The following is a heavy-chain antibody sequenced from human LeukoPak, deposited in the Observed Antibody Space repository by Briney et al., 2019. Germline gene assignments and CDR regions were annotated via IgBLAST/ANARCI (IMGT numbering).Heavy chain of an antibody. V-gene: IGHV1-8*02. J-gene: IGHJ3*02. CDR1: GYTFTSYG. D-gene: IGHD3-22*01. Sequence: ASVKVSCKASGYTFTSYGISWVRQAPGQGLEWMGWMNPNSGNTGYAQELQGRVTMTRNSSISTAFMELSSLRSEDTAVYYCARGGTIYDSILEDAFDIWGQGTMVTVSS. CDR2: MNPNSGNT. CDR3: ARGGTIYDSILEDAFDI.